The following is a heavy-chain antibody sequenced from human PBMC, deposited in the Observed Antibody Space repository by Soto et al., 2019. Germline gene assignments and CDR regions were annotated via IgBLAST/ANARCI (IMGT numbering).Heavy chain of an antibody. J-gene: IGHJ3*02. CDR3: ARGVYGLGNYYTGPSALDI. V-gene: IGHV1-69*06. Sequence: QVQLEQSGAEVKKPGSSVKVSCKASGGTLSDHGVAWLRQAPGPGLEWMGGTIPVFNTAKYAQKFQGRVTVTADKFTDRACMALSSLRAEDTVFYFCARGVYGLGNYYTGPSALDIWGQWTMVIVHS. D-gene: IGHD3-10*01. CDR2: TIPVFNTA. CDR1: GGTLSDHG.